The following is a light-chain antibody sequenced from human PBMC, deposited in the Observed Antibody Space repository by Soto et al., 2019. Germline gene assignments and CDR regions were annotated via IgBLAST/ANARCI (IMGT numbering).Light chain of an antibody. CDR2: GAS. V-gene: IGKV1-17*01. CDR3: LQHNSYPLT. J-gene: IGKJ4*01. Sequence: DIQMTQSPSSLSASVGDRVTITCRASRGIRKDLCWYQQRPGKAPKRLIFGASSLQSGVPSRFSGSASGTEFTLTISSLQPEDFATYFCLQHNSYPLTFGGGTKVELK. CDR1: RGIRKD.